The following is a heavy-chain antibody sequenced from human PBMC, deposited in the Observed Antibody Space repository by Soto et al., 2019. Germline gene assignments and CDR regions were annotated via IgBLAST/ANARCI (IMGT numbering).Heavy chain of an antibody. J-gene: IGHJ6*02. Sequence: GGSLRLSCAASGFSYNNYEMNWVRQAPGKGLEWVSYISSSGSTVYHADSVKGRFTISRDNAKNSLYLQMNSLRADDTAVYYCVGGXYYYDRSVYSRDYGMDVWGQGTTVTVSS. CDR1: GFSYNNYE. D-gene: IGHD3-22*01. CDR2: ISSSGSTV. CDR3: VGGXYYYDRSVYSRDYGMDV. V-gene: IGHV3-48*03.